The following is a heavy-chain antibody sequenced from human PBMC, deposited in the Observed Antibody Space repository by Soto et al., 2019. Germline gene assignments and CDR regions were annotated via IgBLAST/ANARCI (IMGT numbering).Heavy chain of an antibody. V-gene: IGHV4-31*03. CDR1: GGSISSGGYY. Sequence: QVQLQESGPGLVKPSQTLSLTCTVSGGSISSGGYYWSWIRQHPGKGREWIGYIYYRGSTYYNPSLKSRVTISVDTSKNQFSLKLSSVTAADTAVYYCARGFPPYSGSAIDYWGQGTLVTVSS. J-gene: IGHJ4*02. CDR2: IYYRGST. D-gene: IGHD1-26*01. CDR3: ARGFPPYSGSAIDY.